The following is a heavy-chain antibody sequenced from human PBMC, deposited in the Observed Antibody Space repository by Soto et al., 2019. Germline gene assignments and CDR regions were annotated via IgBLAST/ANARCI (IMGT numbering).Heavy chain of an antibody. D-gene: IGHD1-1*01. V-gene: IGHV1-18*01. CDR1: GYAFTTYG. Sequence: QVHLVQSGAEVKKPGASVKVSCKGSGYAFTTYGITWVRQAPGQGLEWMGWISAHNGNTNYAQKLQGRVTVSRDTSTSTAYMELRSLRSDDTAVYYCARGRYGDYCGQGALVTVSS. J-gene: IGHJ4*02. CDR3: ARGRYGDY. CDR2: ISAHNGNT.